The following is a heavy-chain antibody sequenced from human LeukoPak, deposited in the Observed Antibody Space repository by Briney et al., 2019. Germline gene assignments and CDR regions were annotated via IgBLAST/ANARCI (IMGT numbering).Heavy chain of an antibody. Sequence: ASVKVSCKVSGYTLTELFMHWVRQAPGKGLEWMGGFHPEYGETMYAQKFQGRVTMTEDTSTDTAYMELSSLKSEDTAVYYCATEGRYVSGTYYMTYWGQGTLLTVSS. CDR2: FHPEYGET. J-gene: IGHJ4*02. CDR3: ATEGRYVSGTYYMTY. D-gene: IGHD3-10*01. V-gene: IGHV1-24*01. CDR1: GYTLTELF.